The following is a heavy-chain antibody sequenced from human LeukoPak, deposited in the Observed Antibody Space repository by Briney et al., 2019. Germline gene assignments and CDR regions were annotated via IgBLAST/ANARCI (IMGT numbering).Heavy chain of an antibody. D-gene: IGHD3-3*01. CDR2: IIPIFGTA. Sequence: ASVEVSCKASGGTFSSYAISWVRQAPGQGLEWMGGIIPIFGTANYAQKFQGRVTITTDESTSTAYMELSSLRSEDTAVYYCARDPQSITIFGVDDAFDIWGQGTMVTVSS. J-gene: IGHJ3*02. CDR3: ARDPQSITIFGVDDAFDI. V-gene: IGHV1-69*05. CDR1: GGTFSSYA.